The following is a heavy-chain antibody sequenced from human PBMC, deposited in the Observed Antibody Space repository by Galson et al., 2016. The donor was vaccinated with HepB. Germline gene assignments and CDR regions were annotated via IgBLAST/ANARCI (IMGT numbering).Heavy chain of an antibody. V-gene: IGHV4-4*02. J-gene: IGHJ5*02. CDR1: GASISDSNW. CDR3: ARASIIPGARMIFDP. Sequence: SETLSLTCAVSGASISDSNWWTWVRQVPGKGLEWIGEIYHTGTSNNNPFLSSRFTLSVDKSRNQFSLNVTSVTAADTAVYYCARASIIPGARMIFDPWGQGTLVTVS. D-gene: IGHD2-2*01. CDR2: IYHTGTS.